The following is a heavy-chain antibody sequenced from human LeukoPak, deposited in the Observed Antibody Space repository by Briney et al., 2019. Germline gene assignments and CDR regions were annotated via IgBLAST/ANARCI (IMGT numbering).Heavy chain of an antibody. CDR1: GYTFTSYD. V-gene: IGHV1-8*03. CDR2: MNPNSGNT. J-gene: IGHJ4*02. Sequence: ASVKVSCKASGYTFTSYDINWVRQATGQGLEWMGWMNPNSGNTGYAQKFQGRVTITRNTSISTAYMELSSLRSDDTAVYYCARVIVNYYALADYWGQGTLVTVSS. D-gene: IGHD3-10*01. CDR3: ARVIVNYYALADY.